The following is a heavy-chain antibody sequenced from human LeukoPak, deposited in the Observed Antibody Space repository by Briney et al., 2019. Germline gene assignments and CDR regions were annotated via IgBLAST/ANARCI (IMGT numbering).Heavy chain of an antibody. CDR3: ARDVGATPGYFDY. V-gene: IGHV4-59*01. CDR2: IYYSGNT. D-gene: IGHD1-26*01. CDR1: GLSISSYY. J-gene: IGHJ4*02. Sequence: PSETLSLTCTVYGLSISSYYWNWIRRPPAKGLEWIAYIYYSGNTKYNPSLKSRVTISVDTSKNQLSLKLSSVTAADTAVYYCARDVGATPGYFDYWGQGTLVTVSS.